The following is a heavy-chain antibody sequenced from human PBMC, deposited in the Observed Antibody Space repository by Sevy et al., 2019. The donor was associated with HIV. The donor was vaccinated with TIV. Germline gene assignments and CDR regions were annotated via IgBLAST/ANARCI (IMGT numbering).Heavy chain of an antibody. CDR2: VKQEMGEK. D-gene: IGHD3-3*01. CDR3: AKSQQVTMLVVIGGLYFDL. V-gene: IGHV3-7*01. J-gene: IGHJ4*02. CDR1: GFTFSSNW. Sequence: GGSLRLSCAASGFTFSSNWMTWVRQAPGKGLEWVANVKQEMGEKYYADSVKGRFTISRDNAKNLLYLQMNSLRDEDTAVYYCAKSQQVTMLVVIGGLYFDLWGQGTLVTVSS.